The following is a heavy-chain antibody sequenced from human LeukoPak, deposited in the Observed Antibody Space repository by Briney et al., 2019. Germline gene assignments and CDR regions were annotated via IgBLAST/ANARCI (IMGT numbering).Heavy chain of an antibody. J-gene: IGHJ4*02. CDR1: GFIFSSYA. Sequence: GGSLRLSCAASGFIFSSYAMSWVRQAPGKGLEWVSAISGSGGSTYYADSVKGRFTISRDNSKNTLYLQMNSLRAEDTAVYYCAKVKGYCSGGSCYQPFDYWGQGTLVTVSS. CDR2: ISGSGGST. D-gene: IGHD2-15*01. V-gene: IGHV3-23*01. CDR3: AKVKGYCSGGSCYQPFDY.